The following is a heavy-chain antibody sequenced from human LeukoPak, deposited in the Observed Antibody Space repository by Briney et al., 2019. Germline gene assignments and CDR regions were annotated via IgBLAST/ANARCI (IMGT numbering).Heavy chain of an antibody. CDR3: AAPIAVAGTYYYGMDV. V-gene: IGHV4-34*01. J-gene: IGHJ6*02. D-gene: IGHD6-19*01. CDR1: GGSFSGYY. CDR2: INHSGST. Sequence: SETLSLTCAVYGGSFSGYYWSWIRQPPGKGLEWIGEINHSGSTNYNPSLKSRVTISVDTSKNQFSLKLSSVTAADTAVYYCAAPIAVAGTYYYGMDVWGQGTTVTVSS.